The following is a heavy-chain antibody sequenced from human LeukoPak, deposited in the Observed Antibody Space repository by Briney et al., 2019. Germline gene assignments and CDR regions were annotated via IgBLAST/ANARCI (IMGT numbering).Heavy chain of an antibody. CDR3: ARHSDISYFDY. J-gene: IGHJ4*02. CDR2: IYYSGST. V-gene: IGHV4-59*08. CDR1: GGSISSYY. D-gene: IGHD5-12*01. Sequence: SETLSLTCTVSGGSISSYYWSWIRQPPGKGLEWIGYIYYSGSTDYNPSLKSRVTISVDTSKNQFSLKLSSVTAADTAVYYCARHSDISYFDYWGQGNLVTVSS.